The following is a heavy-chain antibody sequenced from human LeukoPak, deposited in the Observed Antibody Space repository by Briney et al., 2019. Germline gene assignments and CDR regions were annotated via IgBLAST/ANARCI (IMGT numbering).Heavy chain of an antibody. CDR1: GFTFSSYS. V-gene: IGHV3-21*01. Sequence: PGGSLRLSCAASGFTFSSYSMNWVRQAPGKGLEWVSSISSSSSYIYYADSEKGRFTISRDNAKNSLYLQMNSLRAEDTAVYYCARGGIAAAGTFDYWGQGTLVTVSS. CDR3: ARGGIAAAGTFDY. D-gene: IGHD6-13*01. CDR2: ISSSSSYI. J-gene: IGHJ4*02.